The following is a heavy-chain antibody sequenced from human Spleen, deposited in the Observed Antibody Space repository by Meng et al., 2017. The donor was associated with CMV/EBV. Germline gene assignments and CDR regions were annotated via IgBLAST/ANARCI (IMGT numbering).Heavy chain of an antibody. CDR2: IYSGDVT. V-gene: IGHV3-53*05. Sequence: GESLKISCAASGLTVTSNYMRRVRQAPGKGLEWVSLIYSGDVTYCSDSVKGRFPISRDNNKNSLYLQMNSLRTEDTALYYCAKDLYELGPFDSWGQGTLVTVSS. J-gene: IGHJ4*02. CDR3: AKDLYELGPFDS. D-gene: IGHD7-27*01. CDR1: GLTVTSNY.